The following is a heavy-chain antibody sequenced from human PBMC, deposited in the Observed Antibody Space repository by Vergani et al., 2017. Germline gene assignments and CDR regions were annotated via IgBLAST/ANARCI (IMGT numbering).Heavy chain of an antibody. Sequence: VLLQEPGPGLVKPSETLSLTCTVSGGSISSYYWSWIRQPPGKGLEWIGYIYYSGSTNYNPSLKSRVTISVDTSKNQFSLKLSSVTAADTAVYYCARVGFGEYFFDYWGQGTLVTVSS. V-gene: IGHV4-59*01. CDR3: ARVGFGEYFFDY. CDR2: IYYSGST. CDR1: GGSISSYY. D-gene: IGHD3-10*01. J-gene: IGHJ4*02.